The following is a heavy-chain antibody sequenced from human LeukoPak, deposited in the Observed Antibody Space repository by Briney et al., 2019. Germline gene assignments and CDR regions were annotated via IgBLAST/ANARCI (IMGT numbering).Heavy chain of an antibody. CDR3: ARVGQEYYDLYYMDV. CDR2: MYYSGSA. V-gene: IGHV4-59*01. D-gene: IGHD3-22*01. CDR1: GGSISSYY. J-gene: IGHJ6*03. Sequence: KASETLSLTCTVSGGSISSYYWSWIRQPPGKGLEWFGYMYYSGSAIYNPSLKSRVTIAVDTSNNHFSLNLRSVTAADTAVYYCARVGQEYYDLYYMDVWGKGTTVTVSS.